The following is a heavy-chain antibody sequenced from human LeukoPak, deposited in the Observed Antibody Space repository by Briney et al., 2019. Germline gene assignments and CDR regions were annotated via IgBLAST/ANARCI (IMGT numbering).Heavy chain of an antibody. CDR3: ARTRDDSSGYLSIDY. J-gene: IGHJ4*02. CDR2: VYYTGST. V-gene: IGHV4-61*01. CDR1: GGSVSSGSYY. D-gene: IGHD3-22*01. Sequence: NPSETLSLTCTVSGGSVSSGSYYWSWIRQPPGKGLEWIGYVYYTGSTNYNPSLKSRVTISVDTSKIQFSLNLNSVTAADTAVYFCARTRDDSSGYLSIDYWGQGSLVTVSS.